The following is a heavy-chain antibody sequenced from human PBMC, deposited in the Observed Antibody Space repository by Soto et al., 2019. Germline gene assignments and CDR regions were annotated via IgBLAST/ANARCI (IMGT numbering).Heavy chain of an antibody. CDR1: GGSISSGGYS. V-gene: IGHV4-30-2*01. Sequence: PSETLSLTCAVSGGSISSGGYSWNWIRQPPRKGLEWIGYIYHSGNAYYNPSLKSRVTISVDTSKNQFSLKVSSVTAADTAVYYCASHDYYDSSGYFGGAFDYWGQGTLVTVSS. D-gene: IGHD3-22*01. CDR3: ASHDYYDSSGYFGGAFDY. CDR2: IYHSGNA. J-gene: IGHJ4*02.